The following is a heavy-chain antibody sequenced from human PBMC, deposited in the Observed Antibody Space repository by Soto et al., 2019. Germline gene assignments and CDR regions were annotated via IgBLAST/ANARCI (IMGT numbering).Heavy chain of an antibody. CDR1: GGSISSGGYY. J-gene: IGHJ6*02. CDR3: ASSSSSGAYYYYYGMDV. D-gene: IGHD6-6*01. CDR2: IYYSGST. Sequence: QVQLQESGPGLVKPSQTLSLTCTVSGGSISSGGYYWSWIRQHPGKGLEWIGYIYYSGSTYYNPSLKSRVTISVDTSKNQFSLKLSSVTAADTAVYYCASSSSSGAYYYYYGMDVWGQGTTVTVSS. V-gene: IGHV4-31*03.